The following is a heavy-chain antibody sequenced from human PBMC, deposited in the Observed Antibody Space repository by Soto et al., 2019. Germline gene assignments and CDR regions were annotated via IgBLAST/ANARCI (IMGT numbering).Heavy chain of an antibody. CDR2: ISFDGSTE. J-gene: IGHJ6*02. V-gene: IGHV3-30-3*01. CDR1: GFTFISYA. Sequence: QVQLVESGGGVVQPGRSLRLSCAASGFTFISYAMHWVRQAPGKGLEWVAVISFDGSTEYYADSVKGRFTISRDNSKNSVYLQMHSLRSEDTAVYYCVRSRIGSGSYTHFCYGLDVWGQGTTVTVSS. D-gene: IGHD3-10*01. CDR3: VRSRIGSGSYTHFCYGLDV.